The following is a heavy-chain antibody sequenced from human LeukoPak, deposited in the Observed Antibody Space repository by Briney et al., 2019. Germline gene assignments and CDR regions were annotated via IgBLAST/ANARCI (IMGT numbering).Heavy chain of an antibody. CDR1: GASISSHY. Sequence: SETLSLTCAVSGASISSHYWSWIRQPPGKGLEWIGYTSGSISDNPSLKSRVAVSVDPSQNQVSLSLTSVTAADTAVYYCAREVTRTRWLQSGRGYFDYWGQGTLVTVSS. D-gene: IGHD5-24*01. V-gene: IGHV4-59*11. CDR3: AREVTRTRWLQSGRGYFDY. J-gene: IGHJ4*02. CDR2: TSGSI.